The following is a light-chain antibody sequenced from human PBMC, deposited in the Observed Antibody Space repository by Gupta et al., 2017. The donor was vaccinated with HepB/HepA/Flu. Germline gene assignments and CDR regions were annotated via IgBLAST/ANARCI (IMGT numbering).Light chain of an antibody. V-gene: IGLV1-44*01. CDR2: NND. CDR3: DAWEESRNGIYV. CDR1: RSNIGSNA. J-gene: IGLJ1*01. Sequence: QSVLPQPPSVSGTPGQRVTISCSGGRSNIGSNAVTWYQQRPEAAPNLLLLNNDKRHSGGPARGSGSKSGTSAALPISGLPAEEEADYYCDAWEESRNGIYVFGTGTKVTVL.